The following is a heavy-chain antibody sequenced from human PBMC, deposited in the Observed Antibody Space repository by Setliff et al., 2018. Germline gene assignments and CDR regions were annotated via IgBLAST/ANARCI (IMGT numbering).Heavy chain of an antibody. CDR3: ARGRHRFSIRSNWFDP. CDR1: GYIFAGYY. J-gene: IGHJ5*02. V-gene: IGHV1-2*02. D-gene: IGHD3-3*02. Sequence: ASVKVSCKASGYIFAGYYMHWVRQAPGQGLEWMGWMNPNTGDTEYADNFQGRITITRDASITTAYMELTSLRSEDTALYYCARGRHRFSIRSNWFDPWGQGTLVTVSS. CDR2: MNPNTGDT.